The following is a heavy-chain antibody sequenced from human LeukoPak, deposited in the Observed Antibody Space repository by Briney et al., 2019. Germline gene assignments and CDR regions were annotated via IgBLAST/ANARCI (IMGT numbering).Heavy chain of an antibody. CDR3: ARRYSYGYDAFDI. CDR1: GFTFSDYY. Sequence: PGGSLRLSCAASGFTFSDYYMSWIRRAPGKGLEWVSYISSSGSTIYYADSVKGRFTISRDNAKNSLYLQMNSLRAEDTAVYYCARRYSYGYDAFDIWGQGTMVTVSS. J-gene: IGHJ3*02. D-gene: IGHD5-18*01. V-gene: IGHV3-11*01. CDR2: ISSSGSTI.